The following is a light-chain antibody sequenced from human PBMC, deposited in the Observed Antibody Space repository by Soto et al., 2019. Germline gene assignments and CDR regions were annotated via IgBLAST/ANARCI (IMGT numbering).Light chain of an antibody. J-gene: IGKJ2*01. CDR1: QRVTSY. Sequence: DIVLTQFPATLSLSPGERATLSCRASQRVTSYLAWYQQKPGQAPRLLIYDISNRATGVPARFIGSGSGTDFTLTISSLEPEDSAVSYCQQRSACPRNTFGQGTKLEI. CDR3: QQRSACPRNT. V-gene: IGKV3-11*01. CDR2: DIS.